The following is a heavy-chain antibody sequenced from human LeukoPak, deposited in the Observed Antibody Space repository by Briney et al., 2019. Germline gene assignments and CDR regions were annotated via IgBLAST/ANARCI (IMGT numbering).Heavy chain of an antibody. CDR2: ITYDGRDK. V-gene: IGHV3-30*04. CDR3: ARGPSLQKYFDY. J-gene: IGHJ4*02. CDR1: GFTFSSYA. Sequence: PGGSLRLSCAASGFTFSSYALHWLRQAPGKGLEWVAVITYDGRDKYYGDSVQGRFPISRDTSKNTLSLQMNSLRTEDAAVYYCARGPSLQKYFDYWGQGTLVTVSS.